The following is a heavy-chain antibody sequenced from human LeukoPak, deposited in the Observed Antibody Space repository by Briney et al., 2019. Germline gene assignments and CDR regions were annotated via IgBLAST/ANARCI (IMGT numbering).Heavy chain of an antibody. V-gene: IGHV3-21*01. CDR1: GFTFSSYS. CDR2: ISSSSSYI. J-gene: IGHJ4*02. Sequence: PGGSLRLSCAASGFTFSSYSMNWVRQAPGKGLEWVSSISSSSSYIYYADSVKGRFTISRDNAKNSLYLEMNYLRADDTGLYFCVRGVGPADTLLEDFDCWGPGSLVTVSS. D-gene: IGHD2-2*01. CDR3: VRGVGPADTLLEDFDC.